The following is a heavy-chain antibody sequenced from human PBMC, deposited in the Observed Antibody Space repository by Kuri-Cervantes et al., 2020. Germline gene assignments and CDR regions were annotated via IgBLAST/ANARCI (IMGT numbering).Heavy chain of an antibody. CDR1: GFSLSTRGVG. V-gene: IGHV2-5*02. CDR3: AHSGATILYFDY. J-gene: IGHJ4*02. D-gene: IGHD1-26*01. Sequence: SGPTLVKPTQTLTLTCTFSGFSLSTRGVGVGWIRQPPGKALEWLALIYWDDDKRCRPFLKRRLTISKDTSKSQVVLTMTNMAPVDTATYYCAHSGATILYFDYWGQGALGTVSS. CDR2: IYWDDDK.